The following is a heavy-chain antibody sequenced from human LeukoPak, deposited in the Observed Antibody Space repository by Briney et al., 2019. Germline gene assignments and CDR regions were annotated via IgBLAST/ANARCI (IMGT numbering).Heavy chain of an antibody. CDR3: ARGSSSSSWYFDY. J-gene: IGHJ4*02. CDR2: TYYRSKWYY. CDR1: GDSVSSNSAT. V-gene: IGHV6-1*01. D-gene: IGHD6-13*01. Sequence: PSQTLSLTCVISGDSVSSNSATWTWIRQSPSRGLEWLGRTYYRSKWYYDYALSVKSRITINPDTSKNQFSLQLNSVTPEDTAVYYCARGSSSSSWYFDYWGQGTLVTVSS.